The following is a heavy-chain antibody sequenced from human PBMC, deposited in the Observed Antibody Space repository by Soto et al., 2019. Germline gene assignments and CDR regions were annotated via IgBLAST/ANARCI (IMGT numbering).Heavy chain of an antibody. J-gene: IGHJ1*01. CDR1: GASISDRSFY. Sequence: SETLSLTCTVSGASISDRSFYWDWIRQSPGKGLEWLGAIYYIGNTYYNPSLKSRVTLSMGPPQNQFSLKLEFVTAADTAVYFCASGTGDYHFIDQRGQGTEVIVSS. V-gene: IGHV4-39*01. CDR3: ASGTGDYHFIDQ. D-gene: IGHD4-17*01. CDR2: IYYIGNT.